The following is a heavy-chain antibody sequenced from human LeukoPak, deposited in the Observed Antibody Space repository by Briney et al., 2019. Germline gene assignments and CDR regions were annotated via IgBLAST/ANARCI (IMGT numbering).Heavy chain of an antibody. CDR2: IYYSGST. CDR3: ARARGYYYDSSGPFPGDAFDI. V-gene: IGHV4-59*01. J-gene: IGHJ3*02. D-gene: IGHD3-22*01. Sequence: SETLSLTCTVSGGSISSYYWSWIRRPPGKGLEWIGYIYYSGSTNYNPSLKSRVTISVDTSKNQFSLKLSSVTAADTAVYYCARARGYYYDSSGPFPGDAFDIWGQGTMVTVSS. CDR1: GGSISSYY.